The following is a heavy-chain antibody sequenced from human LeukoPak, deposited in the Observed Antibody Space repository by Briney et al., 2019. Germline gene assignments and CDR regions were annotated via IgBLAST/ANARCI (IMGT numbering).Heavy chain of an antibody. D-gene: IGHD2-2*02. CDR2: ISTTSSYT. Sequence: GGSLRLSCAASGFTFSDYYMSWIRQAPGRGLEWVSYISTTSSYTDYADSVKGRFTISRDNAKNLLYLQMNSLRLDDTAVYYCARDWYCSSSICYTDRNWFDPWGQGTLVTVSS. J-gene: IGHJ5*02. CDR1: GFTFSDYY. CDR3: ARDWYCSSSICYTDRNWFDP. V-gene: IGHV3-11*05.